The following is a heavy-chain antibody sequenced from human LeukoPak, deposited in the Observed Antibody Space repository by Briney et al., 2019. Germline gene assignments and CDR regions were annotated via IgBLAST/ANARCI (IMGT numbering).Heavy chain of an antibody. Sequence: PGGSLRLSCAASGFNFIVYSMTWVRRPPGKGLEWVSSISSADNTYYADSVKGRFTVSRDNAGKSLYLQMDGLRPEDTAVYYCAREGYTYGHGVDFWGQGTLVTVSS. J-gene: IGHJ4*02. V-gene: IGHV3-69-1*01. CDR2: ISSADNT. D-gene: IGHD5-18*01. CDR3: AREGYTYGHGVDF. CDR1: GFNFIVYS.